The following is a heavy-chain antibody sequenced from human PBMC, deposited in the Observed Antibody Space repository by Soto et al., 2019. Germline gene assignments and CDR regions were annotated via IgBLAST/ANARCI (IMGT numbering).Heavy chain of an antibody. CDR2: IWFDGSDQ. V-gene: IGHV3-33*01. CDR1: GFIFKNYA. J-gene: IGHJ4*02. D-gene: IGHD2-21*01. Sequence: QVPLVESGGGVVRPGESLRLSCAASGFIFKNYAMHWVRQAPGKGLQWLAVIWFDGSDQRRADYLRGRFSISRDNSKNTLFLEMTSLEVEDTAVYYCARDRDIVVTGIDNWGQGTLVTVSS. CDR3: ARDRDIVVTGIDN.